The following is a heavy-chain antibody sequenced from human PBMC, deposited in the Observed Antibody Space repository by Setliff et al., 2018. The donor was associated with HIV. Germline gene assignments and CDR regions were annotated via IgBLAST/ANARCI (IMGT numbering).Heavy chain of an antibody. CDR1: GGSITGHY. J-gene: IGHJ4*02. V-gene: IGHV4-59*11. CDR3: ASGMMATKY. Sequence: KPSETLSLTCTVSGGSITGHYWSWIRQPPGKGPEWIGYISYSGISNYNPSLKSRVTISLDTSKNHLSLQLRSVTAADTAVYYCASGMMATKYWGQGTLVTV. D-gene: IGHD5-12*01. CDR2: ISYSGIS.